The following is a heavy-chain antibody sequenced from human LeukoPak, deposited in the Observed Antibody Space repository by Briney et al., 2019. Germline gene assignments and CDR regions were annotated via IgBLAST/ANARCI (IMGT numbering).Heavy chain of an antibody. CDR3: ARGRYYDYVWGSYRYTAAEAFGMDV. D-gene: IGHD3-16*02. V-gene: IGHV1-8*01. J-gene: IGHJ6*02. Sequence: ASVKVSYKASGYTFTSYDINWVRQATGQGLEWMGWMNPNSGNTGYAQKFQGRVTMTRNTSISTAYMELSSLRSEDTAVYYCARGRYYDYVWGSYRYTAAEAFGMDVWGQGTTVTVSS. CDR2: MNPNSGNT. CDR1: GYTFTSYD.